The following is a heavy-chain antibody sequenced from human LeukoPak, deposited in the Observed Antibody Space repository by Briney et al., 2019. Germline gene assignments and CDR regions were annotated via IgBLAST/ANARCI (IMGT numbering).Heavy chain of an antibody. J-gene: IGHJ6*03. D-gene: IGHD3-10*01. CDR2: IYYSGST. CDR1: GDSISSSNYY. V-gene: IGHV4-39*01. CDR3: ARQPMVRGVITYYYYYMDV. Sequence: PSETLSLTCTVSGDSISSSNYYWGWIRQPPGTGLEWIGHIYYSGSTYYNPSLKSRVTISVDTSKNQFSLKLSSVTAADTAVYYCARQPMVRGVITYYYYYMDVWGKGTTVTISS.